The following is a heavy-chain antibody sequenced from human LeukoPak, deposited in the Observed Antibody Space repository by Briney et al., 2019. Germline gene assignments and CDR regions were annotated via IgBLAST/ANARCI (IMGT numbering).Heavy chain of an antibody. V-gene: IGHV4-59*08. CDR3: ASPSIAAAGTVFDY. CDR1: GGSISSYY. CDR2: IHYSGST. D-gene: IGHD6-13*01. Sequence: PSETLSLTCTVSGGSISSYYWSWIRQPPGKGLEWIGYIHYSGSTNYNPSLKSRVTISVDTSKNQFSLKLSSVTAADTAVYYCASPSIAAAGTVFDYWGQGTLVTVSS. J-gene: IGHJ4*02.